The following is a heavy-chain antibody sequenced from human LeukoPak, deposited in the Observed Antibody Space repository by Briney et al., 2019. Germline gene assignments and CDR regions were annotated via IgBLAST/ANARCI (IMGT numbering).Heavy chain of an antibody. V-gene: IGHV4-39*07. Sequence: PSETLSLTCTVSGVSISSSNSYWGWIRQPPGKGLEWIGSIYYSGNTYYNASLKSQVSISIDTSKNQFSLKLSSVTAADTAVYYCARTTEAHSWRTRYYDYYMDVWGKGTTVTVSS. CDR3: ARTTEAHSWRTRYYDYYMDV. CDR2: IYYSGNT. D-gene: IGHD6-13*01. CDR1: GVSISSSNSY. J-gene: IGHJ6*03.